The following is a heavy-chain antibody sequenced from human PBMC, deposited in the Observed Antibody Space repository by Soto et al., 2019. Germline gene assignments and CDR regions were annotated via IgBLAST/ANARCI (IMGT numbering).Heavy chain of an antibody. D-gene: IGHD2-8*01. J-gene: IGHJ4*02. Sequence: SVKVSCRASGGPFSSSALSWLRQAPAQGLEWMVGIIPIFGTTNYAQKFQGRVTITADESTRTTYMELSSLKSDDTAVYYCAGERGPNGAMDYSGRRTLLTFCS. CDR3: AGERGPNGAMDY. CDR1: GGPFSSSA. V-gene: IGHV1-69*13. CDR2: IIPIFGTT.